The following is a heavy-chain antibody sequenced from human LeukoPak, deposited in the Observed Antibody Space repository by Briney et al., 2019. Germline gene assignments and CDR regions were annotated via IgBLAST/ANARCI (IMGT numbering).Heavy chain of an antibody. CDR1: GGSFSGYY. V-gene: IGHV4-34*01. CDR3: ARQTYYYDSSGQFDY. Sequence: SETLSLTCAVYGGSFSGYYWSWIRQPPGKGLEWIGEINHSGSTNYNPSLKSRVTISVDTSKNQFSLKLSSVTAADTAVYYCARQTYYYDSSGQFDYWGQGTLVTVSS. D-gene: IGHD3-22*01. J-gene: IGHJ4*02. CDR2: INHSGST.